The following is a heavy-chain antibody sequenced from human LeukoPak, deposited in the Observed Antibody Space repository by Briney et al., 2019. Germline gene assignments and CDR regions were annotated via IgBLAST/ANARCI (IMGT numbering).Heavy chain of an antibody. D-gene: IGHD6-13*01. CDR1: GYTFNGYY. Sequence: ASVKVSCKASGYTFNGYYMHWVRQAPGQGLEWMGWINPNSGGTNYAQKFQGRVTMTRDTSISTVYMELSRLRSDDTAVYYCARDKGIAAAADLDAFDIWGQGTMVTVSS. V-gene: IGHV1-2*02. CDR3: ARDKGIAAAADLDAFDI. J-gene: IGHJ3*02. CDR2: INPNSGGT.